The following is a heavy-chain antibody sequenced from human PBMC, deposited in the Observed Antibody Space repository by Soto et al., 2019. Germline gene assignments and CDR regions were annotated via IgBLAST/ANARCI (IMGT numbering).Heavy chain of an antibody. CDR3: ARDRYYYGSGSMNYYYGMDV. V-gene: IGHV3-33*01. CDR2: IWYDGSNK. Sequence: QVQLVESGGGVVQPGRSLRLSCAASGFTFSSYGMHWVRQAPGKGLEWVAVIWYDGSNKYYADSVKGRFTISRDNSKNTLYLQMNSLRAEDTAVYYCARDRYYYGSGSMNYYYGMDVWGQGTTVTVSS. J-gene: IGHJ6*02. CDR1: GFTFSSYG. D-gene: IGHD3-10*01.